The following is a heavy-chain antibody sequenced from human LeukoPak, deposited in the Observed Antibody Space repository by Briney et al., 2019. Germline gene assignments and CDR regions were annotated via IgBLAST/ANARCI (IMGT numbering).Heavy chain of an antibody. Sequence: SETLSLTCTVSGGSISSSSYYWGWIRQPPGKGLEWIGSIYYSGSTYYNPSLKSRVTISVDTSKNQFSLKLSSVTAADTAVYYCARRYCSGGSCYSVNWFDPWGQGTLVTVSS. CDR3: ARRYCSGGSCYSVNWFDP. V-gene: IGHV4-39*01. CDR2: IYYSGST. D-gene: IGHD2-15*01. J-gene: IGHJ5*02. CDR1: GGSISSSSYY.